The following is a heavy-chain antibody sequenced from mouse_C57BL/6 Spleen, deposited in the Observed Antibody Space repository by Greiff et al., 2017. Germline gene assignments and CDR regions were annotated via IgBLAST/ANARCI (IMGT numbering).Heavy chain of an antibody. V-gene: IGHV1-82*01. CDR1: GYAFSSSW. D-gene: IGHD1-1*01. Sequence: QVQLQQSGPELVKPGASVKISCKASGYAFSSSWMHWVKQRPGKGLEWIGRIYPGDGDTKYNGKFKGKATLTADKSSRTAYMQLSSLTSEDSAVYFCANLRQDYFDYWGKGTTLTVSS. CDR2: IYPGDGDT. J-gene: IGHJ2*01. CDR3: ANLRQDYFDY.